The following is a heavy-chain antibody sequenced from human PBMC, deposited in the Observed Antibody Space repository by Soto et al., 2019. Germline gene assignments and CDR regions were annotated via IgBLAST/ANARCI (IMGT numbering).Heavy chain of an antibody. J-gene: IGHJ6*03. CDR1: GGSFSGYY. V-gene: IGHV4-34*01. Sequence: ASETLSLTCAVYGGSFSGYYWSWIRQPPGKGLEWIGEINHSGSTNYNPSLKSRVTISVDTSKNQFSLKLSSVTAADTAVYYCARVGGYCSSTSCYTLRGYYYMDVWGQGTTVTVSS. CDR3: ARVGGYCSSTSCYTLRGYYYMDV. CDR2: INHSGST. D-gene: IGHD2-2*02.